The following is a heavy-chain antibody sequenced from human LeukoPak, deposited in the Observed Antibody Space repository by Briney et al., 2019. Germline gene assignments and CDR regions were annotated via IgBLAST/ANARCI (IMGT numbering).Heavy chain of an antibody. CDR1: GGNLNNFA. CDR3: ARDHGKDSSSSDYYYYMDV. CDR2: IIPIFGTA. J-gene: IGHJ6*03. Sequence: SVKVSCKASGGNLNNFAVSWVRQAPGQGLEWMGGIIPIFGTANYAQKFQGRVTITTDESTSTAYMELSSLRSEDTAVYYCARDHGKDSSSSDYYYYMDVWGKGTTVTVSS. V-gene: IGHV1-69*05. D-gene: IGHD6-6*01.